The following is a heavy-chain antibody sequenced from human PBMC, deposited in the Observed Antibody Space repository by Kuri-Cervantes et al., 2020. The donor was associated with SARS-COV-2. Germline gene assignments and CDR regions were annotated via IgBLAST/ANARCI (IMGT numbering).Heavy chain of an antibody. CDR3: ARGRFGEFT. J-gene: IGHJ5*02. V-gene: IGHV3-74*01. Sequence: GESLKISCAASGFTFSSYGMYWVRQAPGKGLVWVSRVNNDGSTTTYADSVKGRFTISRDNAKTTLYLQMNSLRAEDTAVYYCARGRFGEFTWGQGTLVTVSS. D-gene: IGHD3-10*01. CDR2: VNNDGSTT. CDR1: GFTFSSYG.